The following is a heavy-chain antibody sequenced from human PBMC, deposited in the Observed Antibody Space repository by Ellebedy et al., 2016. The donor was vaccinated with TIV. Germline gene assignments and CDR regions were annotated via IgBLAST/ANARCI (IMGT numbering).Heavy chain of an antibody. Sequence: GGSLRLXCAASGFTFSSYWMHWVRQAPGKGLVWVSRINSDGSSTSYADSVKGRFTISRDNAKNTLYLQMNSLRAEDTAVYYCARGGIAVAEGYFGLWGRGTLVTVSS. CDR1: GFTFSSYW. V-gene: IGHV3-74*01. CDR3: ARGGIAVAEGYFGL. J-gene: IGHJ2*01. D-gene: IGHD6-19*01. CDR2: INSDGSST.